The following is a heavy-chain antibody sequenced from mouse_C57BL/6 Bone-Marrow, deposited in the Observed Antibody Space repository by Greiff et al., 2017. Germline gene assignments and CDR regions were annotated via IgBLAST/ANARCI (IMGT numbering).Heavy chain of an antibody. Sequence: QVQLKQPGTELVKPGASVKLSCKASGYTFTSYWMHWVKQRPGQGLEWIGNINPSNGGTNYNEKFKSKATLTVDKSSSTAYMQLSSLTSEDSAVYYCARYGYYDGYSYYFDYWGQGTTLTVSS. CDR2: INPSNGGT. J-gene: IGHJ2*01. V-gene: IGHV1-53*01. CDR1: GYTFTSYW. CDR3: ARYGYYDGYSYYFDY. D-gene: IGHD2-3*01.